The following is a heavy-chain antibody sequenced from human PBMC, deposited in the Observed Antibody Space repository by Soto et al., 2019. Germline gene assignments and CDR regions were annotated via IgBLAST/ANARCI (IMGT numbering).Heavy chain of an antibody. J-gene: IGHJ6*02. V-gene: IGHV1-69*13. Sequence: GASVKVSCKASGGTFSSYAISWVRQAPGQGLEWMGGIIPIFGTANYAQKFQGRVTITADESTSTAYMELSSLRSEDTAVYYCARVTRDYYYGMDVWGQGTTVTVSS. CDR3: ARVTRDYYYGMDV. CDR1: GGTFSSYA. CDR2: IIPIFGTA.